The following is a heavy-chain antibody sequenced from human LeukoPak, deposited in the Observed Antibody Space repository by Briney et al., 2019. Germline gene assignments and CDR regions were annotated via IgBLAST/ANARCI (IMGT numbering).Heavy chain of an antibody. CDR1: GFTFDDYG. V-gene: IGHV3-20*04. CDR2: INWNGGST. D-gene: IGHD1-26*01. Sequence: GGSLIPSCAASGFTFDDYGMSWVRQAPGKGLEWVSGINWNGGSTGYADSVKGRFTISRDNAKNSLYLQMNRLRAEDTALYYCARIGSGSYYYYYGMDVWGQGTTVTVSS. CDR3: ARIGSGSYYYYYGMDV. J-gene: IGHJ6*02.